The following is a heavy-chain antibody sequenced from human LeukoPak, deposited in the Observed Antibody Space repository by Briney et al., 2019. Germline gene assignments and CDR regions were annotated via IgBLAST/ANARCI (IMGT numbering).Heavy chain of an antibody. V-gene: IGHV4-39*01. J-gene: IGHJ4*02. CDR2: IYYSGST. CDR3: ARSLYDFWSGSSFDY. Sequence: PSETLSLTCTVSGGSISSSSYYWGWIRQPPGKGLEWIGSIYYSGSTYYNPSLKSRVTISVDTSKNQFSLKLSSVTAADTAVYYFARSLYDFWSGSSFDYWGQGTLVTVSS. D-gene: IGHD3-3*01. CDR1: GGSISSSSYY.